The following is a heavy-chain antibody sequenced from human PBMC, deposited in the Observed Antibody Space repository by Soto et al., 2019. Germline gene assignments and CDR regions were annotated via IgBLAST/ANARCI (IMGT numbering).Heavy chain of an antibody. V-gene: IGHV1-69*13. CDR1: GGTFSSYA. J-gene: IGHJ4*02. CDR3: ASRRTYYDFWSGYFGY. Sequence: SVKVSCKASGGTFSSYAISWVRQAPGQGLEWMGGILPIFGTANYAQKFQGRVTITADESTSTAYMELSSLRSEDTAVYYCASRRTYYDFWSGYFGYWGQGTLVTVS. CDR2: ILPIFGTA. D-gene: IGHD3-3*01.